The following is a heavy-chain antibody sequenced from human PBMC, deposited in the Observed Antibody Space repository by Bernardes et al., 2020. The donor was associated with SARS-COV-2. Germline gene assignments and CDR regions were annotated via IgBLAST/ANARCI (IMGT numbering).Heavy chain of an antibody. CDR3: ARGRTARWGNYNLDV. D-gene: IGHD1-7*01. Sequence: ASVKVSCKASGYTFSDSYIHWVRHAPGQGLAWMGWINPTNGGTNYAANFQGRLFMTTDASISTANMELRRLTSDDSAIYYCARGRTARWGNYNLDVWGQGTTVTVSS. V-gene: IGHV1-2*02. CDR2: INPTNGGT. CDR1: GYTFSDSY. J-gene: IGHJ6*02.